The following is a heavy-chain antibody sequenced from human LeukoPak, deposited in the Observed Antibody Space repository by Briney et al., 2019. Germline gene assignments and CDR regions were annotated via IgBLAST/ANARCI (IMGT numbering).Heavy chain of an antibody. Sequence: PGGSLRLSCATSGFIFSSYAMNWVRQAPGKGLEWVAYISFGGNTIYYGDSVRGRFTVSRDNAKTSLSLQMDNVRAEDTAVYYCAGDEGWTFDIWGQGTKVTVSS. D-gene: IGHD5-24*01. CDR3: AGDEGWTFDI. V-gene: IGHV3-48*03. CDR1: GFIFSSYA. CDR2: ISFGGNTI. J-gene: IGHJ3*02.